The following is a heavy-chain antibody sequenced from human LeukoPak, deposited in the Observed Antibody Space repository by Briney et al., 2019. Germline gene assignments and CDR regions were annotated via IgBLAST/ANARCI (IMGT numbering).Heavy chain of an antibody. J-gene: IGHJ4*02. CDR1: GFTFSSYG. CDR2: ISYDGSNK. CDR3: AKAMATIYLDY. D-gene: IGHD5-24*01. Sequence: GGSLRLSCAASGFTFSSYGIHWVRQAPGKGLEWVAVISYDGSNKYYADSVKGRFTISRDNSKNTLYLQMNSLRAEDTAVYYCAKAMATIYLDYWGQGTLVTVSS. V-gene: IGHV3-30*18.